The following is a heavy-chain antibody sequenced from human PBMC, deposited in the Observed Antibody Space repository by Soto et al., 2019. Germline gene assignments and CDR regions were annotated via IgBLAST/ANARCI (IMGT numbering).Heavy chain of an antibody. Sequence: PGESLKISCEGSGYIFTNYWIGWVRQMPGKGLEWMGIVNPDDSTTTYSQSFQGQVIISADKSVRSAYLQWSSLKDSDTATYYCVRRFCSGTTCRFKWFDPWGQGTLVTVSS. J-gene: IGHJ5*02. D-gene: IGHD2-2*01. CDR1: GYIFTNYW. CDR2: VNPDDSTT. V-gene: IGHV5-51*01. CDR3: VRRFCSGTTCRFKWFDP.